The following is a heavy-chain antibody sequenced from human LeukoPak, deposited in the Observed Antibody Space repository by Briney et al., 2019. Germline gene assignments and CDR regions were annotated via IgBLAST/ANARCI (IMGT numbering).Heavy chain of an antibody. V-gene: IGHV3-48*02. D-gene: IGHD3-3*02. CDR1: GFTFSTYS. CDR2: ISDTSYTI. J-gene: IGHJ4*02. CDR3: ARAFLGGDY. Sequence: GGSLRLSCVASGFTFSTYSMNWVRQAPGKGLEWVSYISDTSYTIYYADSVKGRFTISRDNAKNSLYLQMSRLRDEDTAVYYCARAFLGGDYWGQGTLVTVSS.